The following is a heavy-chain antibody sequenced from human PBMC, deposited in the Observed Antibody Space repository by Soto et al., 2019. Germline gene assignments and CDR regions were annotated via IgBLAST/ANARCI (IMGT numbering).Heavy chain of an antibody. V-gene: IGHV3-33*01. CDR2: IWYDGSNK. Sequence: QVQLVESGGGVVQPGRSLRLSCAASGFTFSSYGMHWVRQAPGKGLEWVAVIWYDGSNKYYADSVKGRFTISRDNSKNTLYLQMNSLRAEDTAVYYCAREAIRNDYGDPNDAFDIWGQGTMVTVSS. J-gene: IGHJ3*02. CDR1: GFTFSSYG. D-gene: IGHD4-17*01. CDR3: AREAIRNDYGDPNDAFDI.